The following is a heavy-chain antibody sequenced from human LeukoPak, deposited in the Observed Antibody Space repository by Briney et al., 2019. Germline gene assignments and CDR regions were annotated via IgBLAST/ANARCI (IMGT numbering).Heavy chain of an antibody. D-gene: IGHD6-6*01. CDR3: ARNTSSSPWFDP. CDR2: VYYIGTT. CDR1: GGSVSSPNSY. Sequence: PSETLSLTCTVSGGSVSSPNSYWSWIRQPPGKGLEWIGNVYYIGTTTHSSSLKSRVTISVDTSKNQFSLELASVTAADTAVYYCARNTSSSPWFDPWGQGTLVTVSS. V-gene: IGHV4-61*01. J-gene: IGHJ5*02.